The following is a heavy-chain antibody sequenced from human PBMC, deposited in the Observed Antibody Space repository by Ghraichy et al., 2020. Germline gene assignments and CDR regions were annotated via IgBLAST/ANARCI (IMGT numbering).Heavy chain of an antibody. CDR1: GFTFSSYG. D-gene: IGHD1-26*01. Sequence: GGSLRLSCAASGFTFSSYGMHWVRQAPGKGLEWVAVIWYDGSNKYYADSVKGRFTISRDNSKNTLYLQMNSLRAEDTAVYYCAREWSYGTSDYFDYWGQGTLVTVSS. J-gene: IGHJ4*02. CDR2: IWYDGSNK. V-gene: IGHV3-33*01. CDR3: AREWSYGTSDYFDY.